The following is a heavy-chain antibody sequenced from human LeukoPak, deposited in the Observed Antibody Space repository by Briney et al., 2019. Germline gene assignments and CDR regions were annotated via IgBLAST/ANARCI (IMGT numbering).Heavy chain of an antibody. V-gene: IGHV4-34*01. D-gene: IGHD7-27*01. J-gene: IGHJ4*02. CDR3: ARVNWGYSY. CDR1: GGSFSGYY. CDR2: INHSGST. Sequence: NASETLSLACAVYGGSFSGYYWSWIRQPPGKGLEWIGEINHSGSTNYNPSLKSRVTISVDTSKNQFSLKLSSVTAADTAVYYCARVNWGYSYWGQGTLVTVSS.